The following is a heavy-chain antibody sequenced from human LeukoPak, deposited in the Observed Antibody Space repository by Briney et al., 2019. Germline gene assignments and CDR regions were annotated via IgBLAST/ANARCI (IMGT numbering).Heavy chain of an antibody. CDR3: AKSIVLMVYAIDY. CDR1: GFTFSSYA. CDR2: ISGSGGST. D-gene: IGHD2-8*01. J-gene: IGHJ4*02. Sequence: GGSLRLSFAASGFTFSSYAMSWFRQAPGKGLEWVSVISGSGGSTYYADSVKGRFTISRDNSKNTLYLQMNSLGAEDTAVYYCAKSIVLMVYAIDYWGQGTLVTVSS. V-gene: IGHV3-23*01.